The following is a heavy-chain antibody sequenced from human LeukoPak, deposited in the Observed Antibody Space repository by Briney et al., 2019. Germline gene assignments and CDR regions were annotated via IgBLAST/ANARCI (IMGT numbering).Heavy chain of an antibody. Sequence: SETLSLTCTVSGGSISSGDYYWSWIRQHPGKGLEWIGYIYYTGNTYYNPSLKSRVTMSVDTSKNQFSLELSSVTAADTAVYYCARDLEDSSPFGAFDMWGQGTMVTVSS. D-gene: IGHD3-22*01. CDR3: ARDLEDSSPFGAFDM. V-gene: IGHV4-31*03. CDR1: GGSISSGDYY. CDR2: IYYTGNT. J-gene: IGHJ3*02.